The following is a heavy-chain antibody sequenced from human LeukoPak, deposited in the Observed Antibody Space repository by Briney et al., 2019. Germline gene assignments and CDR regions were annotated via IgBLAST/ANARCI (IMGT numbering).Heavy chain of an antibody. CDR2: ISSSSSYI. V-gene: IGHV3-21*04. CDR1: GFTFSSYS. Sequence: PGGSLRLSCAASGFTFSSYSMNWVRQAPGKGLEWVSSISSSSSYIYYADSVKGRFTISRDNAKNSLYLQMNSLRAEDTAVYYCAKDSSSWFSPPSFFDYWGQGTLVTVSS. J-gene: IGHJ4*02. CDR3: AKDSSSWFSPPSFFDY. D-gene: IGHD6-13*01.